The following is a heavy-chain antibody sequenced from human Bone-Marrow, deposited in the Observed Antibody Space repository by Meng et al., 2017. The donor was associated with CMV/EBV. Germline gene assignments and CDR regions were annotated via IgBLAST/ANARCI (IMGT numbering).Heavy chain of an antibody. D-gene: IGHD1-26*01. V-gene: IGHV3-30-3*01. Sequence: GESLKISCVASGFTFSSCAMHWVRQAPGKGLEWVAFTSYDGDNKNYGDSVKGRFTISRDNAKNSLYLQMNSLRAEDTALYYCAKGEGFDIWGQGTMVTVSS. CDR2: TSYDGDNK. CDR1: GFTFSSCA. CDR3: AKGEGFDI. J-gene: IGHJ3*02.